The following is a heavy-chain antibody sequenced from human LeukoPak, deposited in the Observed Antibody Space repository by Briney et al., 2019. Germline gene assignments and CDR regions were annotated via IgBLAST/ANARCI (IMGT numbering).Heavy chain of an antibody. CDR2: ISSSSSYI. Sequence: GGSLRLSCAASGFTFSSYSMNWVRQAPGKGLEWVSSISSSSSYIYYADSVKGRFTISRDNAKNSLYPQMNSLRAEDTAVYYCASQVLLWFGESRGGMDVWGQGTTVTVSS. CDR1: GFTFSSYS. J-gene: IGHJ6*02. V-gene: IGHV3-21*01. D-gene: IGHD3-10*01. CDR3: ASQVLLWFGESRGGMDV.